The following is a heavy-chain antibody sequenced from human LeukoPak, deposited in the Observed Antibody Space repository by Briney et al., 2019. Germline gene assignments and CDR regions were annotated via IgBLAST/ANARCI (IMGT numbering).Heavy chain of an antibody. D-gene: IGHD6-19*01. V-gene: IGHV4-61*01. CDR3: ARDGSYSSGWGIDY. J-gene: IGHJ4*02. CDR2: IYYSGST. CDR1: GGSVSSGSYY. Sequence: PSETLSLTCTVSGGSVSSGSYYWSWIRQPPGKGLEWIEYIYYSGSTNYNPSLKSRVTISVDTSKNQFSLKLSSVTAADTAVYYCARDGSYSSGWGIDYWGQGTLVTVSS.